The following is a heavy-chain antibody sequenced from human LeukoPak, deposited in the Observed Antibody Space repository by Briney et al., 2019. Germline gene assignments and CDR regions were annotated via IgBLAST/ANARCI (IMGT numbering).Heavy chain of an antibody. D-gene: IGHD4-11*01. CDR2: INHDGGT. J-gene: IGHJ5*02. Sequence: SETLSLTCKVSGGSLFGYIWNWIRQSPRKGREWIGEINHDGGTYYNPALKSRVTPSVDASQEEFSLQLASVPAADSATHHCARKGKTTVTTRSWFDPRGEGTRVTVSS. V-gene: IGHV4-34*01. CDR3: ARKGKTTVTTRSWFDP. CDR1: GGSLFGYI.